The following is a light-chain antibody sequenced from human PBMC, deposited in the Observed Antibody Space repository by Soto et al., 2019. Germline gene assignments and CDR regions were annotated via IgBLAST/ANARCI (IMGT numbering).Light chain of an antibody. CDR3: SSYTTSSTLV. CDR1: SSDVGGYNY. V-gene: IGLV2-14*01. Sequence: SALTQPASVSGSPGQSIAISCTGTSSDVGGYNYVSWYQQHPGTAPKLMIYDVSDRPSGVSNRFSGSKSGNTASLTISGLQAEDEADYYCSSYTTSSTLVFGGGTKVTVL. J-gene: IGLJ2*01. CDR2: DVS.